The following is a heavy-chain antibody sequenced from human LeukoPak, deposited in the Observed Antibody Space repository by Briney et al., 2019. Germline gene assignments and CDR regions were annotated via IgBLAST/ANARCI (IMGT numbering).Heavy chain of an antibody. Sequence: ASVKVSCKASGYTFTSYYMHWVRQAPGEGLEWMGIINPTGGSTSYAQKFQGRVTMTRDTSTSTVYMELSSLRSEDTAVYYCARVSTDYYGSGSYFDYYYYMDVWGKGTTVTVSS. D-gene: IGHD3-10*01. CDR2: INPTGGST. CDR3: ARVSTDYYGSGSYFDYYYYMDV. J-gene: IGHJ6*03. CDR1: GYTFTSYY. V-gene: IGHV1-46*01.